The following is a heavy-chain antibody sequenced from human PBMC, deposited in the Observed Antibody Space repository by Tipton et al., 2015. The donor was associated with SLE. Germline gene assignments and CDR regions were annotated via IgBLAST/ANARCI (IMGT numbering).Heavy chain of an antibody. J-gene: IGHJ5*02. V-gene: IGHV4-59*08. CDR1: GDSITGYY. CDR3: ARGPRGYDFRSGYYSWFDP. Sequence: TLSLTCTVSGDSITGYYWTWIRQPPGKGLEWIGYISYSGSTNYNPSLKSRVTISMDPSKNQFSLKLSSVTAADTAVYYCARGPRGYDFRSGYYSWFDPWGQGTLVTVSS. D-gene: IGHD3-3*01. CDR2: ISYSGST.